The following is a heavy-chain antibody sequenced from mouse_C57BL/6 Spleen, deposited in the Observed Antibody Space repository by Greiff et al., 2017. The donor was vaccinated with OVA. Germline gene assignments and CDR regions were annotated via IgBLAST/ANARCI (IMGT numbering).Heavy chain of an antibody. D-gene: IGHD1-1*01. CDR1: GYTFTDYE. Sequence: QVQLQQSGAELVRPGASVTLSCKASGYTFTDYEMHWVKQTPVHGLEWIGAIDPETGGTAYNQKFKGKAILTADKSSSTAYMELRSLTSEDSAVYDCTFTTVVARYFDVGGTGTTVTVSS. V-gene: IGHV1-15*01. CDR3: TFTTVVARYFDV. CDR2: IDPETGGT. J-gene: IGHJ1*03.